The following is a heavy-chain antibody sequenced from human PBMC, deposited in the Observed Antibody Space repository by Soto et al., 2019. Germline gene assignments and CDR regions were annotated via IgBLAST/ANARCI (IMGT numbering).Heavy chain of an antibody. D-gene: IGHD1-26*01. CDR1: GFSFSDSA. CDR3: TTDQSGIDY. V-gene: IGHV3-15*01. Sequence: GGSLRLSCAASGFSFSDSAMHWVRQASGKGLEWIARIRSKANSYLIAYDGGTTDYAAPVKGRFTISRDDSKNTLYLQMNSLKTEDTAVYYCTTDQSGIDYWGQGTLVTVSS. CDR2: IRSKANSYLIAYDGGTT. J-gene: IGHJ4*02.